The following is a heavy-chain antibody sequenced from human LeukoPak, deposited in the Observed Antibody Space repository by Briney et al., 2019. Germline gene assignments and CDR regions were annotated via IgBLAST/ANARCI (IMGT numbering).Heavy chain of an antibody. CDR2: ISSTSSYI. CDR3: ARVGYSSGWYFDY. J-gene: IGHJ4*02. V-gene: IGHV3-21*01. CDR1: GFTFSTYS. Sequence: GGSLRLSCAASGFTFSTYSMNWVRQAPGKGLEWVSSISSTSSYIYYADSVKGRFTISRDNTQKSLYLQMNSLRAEDTAVYYCARVGYSSGWYFDYWGQGTLVTVSS. D-gene: IGHD6-19*01.